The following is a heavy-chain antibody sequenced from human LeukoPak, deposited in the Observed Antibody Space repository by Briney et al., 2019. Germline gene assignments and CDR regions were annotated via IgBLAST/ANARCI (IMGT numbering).Heavy chain of an antibody. CDR3: AKDLGKVIAAAGTSGFDT. J-gene: IGHJ4*01. Sequence: GGSLRLSCAASGFSFDDYTMHWVRQPPGKGLEWVSLINWDGGSTYYADSVKGRFIISRDTSKNSLYLQMHSLRADDTAFYYCAKDLGKVIAAAGTSGFDTWGRGTLVTVSS. CDR1: GFSFDDYT. D-gene: IGHD6-13*01. V-gene: IGHV3-43*01. CDR2: INWDGGST.